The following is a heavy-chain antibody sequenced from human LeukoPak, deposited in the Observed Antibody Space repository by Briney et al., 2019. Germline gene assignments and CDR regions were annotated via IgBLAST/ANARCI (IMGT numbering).Heavy chain of an antibody. V-gene: IGHV1-8*01. CDR3: ARSGYCSGGSCVDP. CDR1: GYTFTSYD. J-gene: IGHJ5*02. CDR2: MNPNSGNT. D-gene: IGHD2-15*01. Sequence: GASVKVSCKGSGYTFTSYDINWGRQATGEGMERMGWMNPNSGNTGYAQKFQGRVPMPRTPSISTAYMELSSLRSEDTAVYYCARSGYCSGGSCVDPWGQGTLVTVSS.